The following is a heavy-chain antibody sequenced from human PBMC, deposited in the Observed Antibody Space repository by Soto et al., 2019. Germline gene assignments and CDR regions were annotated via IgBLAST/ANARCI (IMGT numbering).Heavy chain of an antibody. Sequence: QVQLQESGPGLVKPSETLSLTCTVSGGSISSYYWSWIRQPPGKGLEWIGYIYYSGSTNYNPSLKSRVTISVDTSKNQFSLKLSSVTAAETAVYYCARGERHAYGDYLFDYWGQGTLVTVSS. J-gene: IGHJ4*02. V-gene: IGHV4-59*01. CDR2: IYYSGST. CDR3: ARGERHAYGDYLFDY. CDR1: GGSISSYY. D-gene: IGHD4-17*01.